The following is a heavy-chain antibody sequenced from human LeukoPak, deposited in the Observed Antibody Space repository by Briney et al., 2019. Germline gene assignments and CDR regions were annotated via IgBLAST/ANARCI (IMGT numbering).Heavy chain of an antibody. V-gene: IGHV1-18*01. CDR3: AREPISSGTYYPQSDY. D-gene: IGHD3-10*01. CDR2: INTDRGNT. Sequence: ASVKVSCKASGYIFANYGFAWGRQAPGQGLEWMGWINTDRGNTKYSQKLKGRVTVTTDTSTSTAYMELRSLASDDTAVYYCAREPISSGTYYPQSDYWGQGNLVIVSS. J-gene: IGHJ4*02. CDR1: GYIFANYG.